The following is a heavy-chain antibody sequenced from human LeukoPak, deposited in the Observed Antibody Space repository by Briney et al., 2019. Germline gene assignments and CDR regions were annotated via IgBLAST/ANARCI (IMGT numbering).Heavy chain of an antibody. J-gene: IGHJ3*02. D-gene: IGHD3-22*01. V-gene: IGHV4-61*02. Sequence: PSQTLSLTCTVSGGSISSGSYYWSWIRQPAGKGLEWIGRIYTSGSTNYNPSLKSRVTISVDTSKNQFSLKLSSVTAADTAVYYCARETLNYYDSSGYLLAFDIWGQGTMVTVSS. CDR1: GGSISSGSYY. CDR3: ARETLNYYDSSGYLLAFDI. CDR2: IYTSGST.